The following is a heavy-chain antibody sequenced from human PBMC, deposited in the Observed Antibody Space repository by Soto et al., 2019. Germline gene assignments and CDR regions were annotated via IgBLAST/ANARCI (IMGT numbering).Heavy chain of an antibody. CDR1: GFTFSSYA. CDR3: AKVTYYYDTSVYYYFDY. CDR2: ISGSGGGST. D-gene: IGHD3-22*01. V-gene: IGHV3-23*01. J-gene: IGHJ4*02. Sequence: GGSLRLSCVASGFTFSSYAVSWVRQAPGKXLEWVSTISGSGGGSTDYADSVKGRFTISRDNSKNTLYLQMNGLRAEDTAVYYCAKVTYYYDTSVYYYFDYWGQGTQVTVSS.